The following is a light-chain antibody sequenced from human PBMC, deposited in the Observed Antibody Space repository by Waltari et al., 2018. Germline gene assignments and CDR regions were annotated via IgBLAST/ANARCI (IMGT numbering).Light chain of an antibody. J-gene: IGKJ2*01. CDR1: QHIGSW. CDR3: QHYIRYPVT. CDR2: KAV. Sequence: DIQMTQSPSTLLASVGYRVNITCRASQHIGSWLAWYQQKPGKDPKLLIYKAVNLEIGVPSRFSGGESGIEFSLTISSLQPDDFATYYCQHYIRYPVTFGQGTKLELK. V-gene: IGKV1-5*03.